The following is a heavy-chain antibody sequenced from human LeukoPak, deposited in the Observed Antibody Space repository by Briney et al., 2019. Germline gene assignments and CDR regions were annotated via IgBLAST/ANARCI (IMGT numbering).Heavy chain of an antibody. D-gene: IGHD1-7*01. J-gene: IGHJ4*02. CDR1: GFTFSSCE. Sequence: GGSLRLSCAASGFTFSSCEMNWVRQAPGKGLEWVANIKQDGTEKYYVDSVKGRFTISRDNAKNSLYLQMNSLRAEDTAMYYCARSSLITSTTGVRHYFDKWGQGTLVTVSS. V-gene: IGHV3-7*01. CDR3: ARSSLITSTTGVRHYFDK. CDR2: IKQDGTEK.